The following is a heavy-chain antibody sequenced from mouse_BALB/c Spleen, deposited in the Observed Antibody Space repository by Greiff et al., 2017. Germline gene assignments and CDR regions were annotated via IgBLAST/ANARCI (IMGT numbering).Heavy chain of an antibody. CDR3: TRGTTVVARFDY. J-gene: IGHJ2*01. D-gene: IGHD1-1*01. V-gene: IGHV1-5*01. Sequence: EVKLQESGTVLARPGASVKMSCKASGYTFTSYWMHWVKQRPGQGLEWIGAIYPGNSDTSYNQKFKGKAKLTAVTSTSTAYMELSSLTNEDSAVYYCTRGTTVVARFDYWGQGTTLTVSS. CDR2: IYPGNSDT. CDR1: GYTFTSYW.